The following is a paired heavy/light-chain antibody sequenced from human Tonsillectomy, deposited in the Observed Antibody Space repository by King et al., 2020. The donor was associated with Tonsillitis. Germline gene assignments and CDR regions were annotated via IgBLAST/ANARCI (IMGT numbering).Light chain of an antibody. CDR3: MQGLQTPIT. CDR2: LGS. Sequence: DIVMTQSPLSLPVTPGEPASISCRSSQSLLHSNGYNYLDWYLQKPGQSPQLLIYLGSNRASGVPDRFSGSGSGADFTLKISRVEAEDVGVYYCMQGLQTPITFGQGTRLEIK. J-gene: IGKJ5*01. V-gene: IGKV2-28*01. CDR1: QSLLHSNGYNY.
Heavy chain of an antibody. CDR1: GGSFSGYF. J-gene: IGHJ4*02. CDR3: ARGRRAHSFDY. CDR2: MNHGESS. V-gene: IGHV4-34*01. Sequence: QVQLQQWGAGLLKPSETLSLTCAVYGGSFSGYFWAWIRQPPGKGLEWIGEMNHGESSSYSPSLKSRVTISVDTSKNQFSLKLTSVTAADAAVYFCARGRRAHSFDYWGQGTLVTVSS.